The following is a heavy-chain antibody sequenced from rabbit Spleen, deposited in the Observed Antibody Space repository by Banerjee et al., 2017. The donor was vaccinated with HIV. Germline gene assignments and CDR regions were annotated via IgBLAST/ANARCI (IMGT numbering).Heavy chain of an antibody. V-gene: IGHV1S45*01. CDR2: IDTGSSGFT. CDR1: GFSFSFNSY. J-gene: IGHJ6*01. Sequence: QEQLEESGGDLVKPGASLTLTCTASGFSFSFNSYMCWVRQAPGKGLEWIACIDTGSSGFTYFASWAKGRFTISKTSSTTVTLQMTSLTASDTATYFCARDLYSSGWGALSYGMDLWGPGTLVTVS. D-gene: IGHD4-1*01. CDR3: ARDLYSSGWGALSYGMDL.